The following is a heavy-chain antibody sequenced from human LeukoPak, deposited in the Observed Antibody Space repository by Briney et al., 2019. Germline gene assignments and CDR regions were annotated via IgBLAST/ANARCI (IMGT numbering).Heavy chain of an antibody. V-gene: IGHV4-34*01. CDR3: ARAAVTTRRYFQH. CDR1: GASFSGYY. Sequence: KASETLSLTCAFYGASFSGYYWSWIRHPPGKGLEWIGETNHSENTNYNPSLKSRVTISEEASKNQLSLKLRSVTAADTAVYYCARAAVTTRRYFQHWGQGTLVTVSS. D-gene: IGHD4-17*01. J-gene: IGHJ1*01. CDR2: TNHSENT.